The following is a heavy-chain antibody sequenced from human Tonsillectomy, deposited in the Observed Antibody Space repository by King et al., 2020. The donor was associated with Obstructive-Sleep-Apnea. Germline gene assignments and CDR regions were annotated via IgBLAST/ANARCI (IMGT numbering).Heavy chain of an antibody. D-gene: IGHD3/OR15-3a*01. CDR1: GFTFDDYV. CDR2: ISWNSGYI. V-gene: IGHV3-9*01. CDR3: AQELRRRTGYYGKLRYYYYGMDV. J-gene: IGHJ6*02. Sequence: VQLVESGGGLVQPGRSLRLSCAASGFTFDDYVMHWVRQAPGKGLEWVSGISWNSGYIAYADSVKGRFPISRDNAKNSLYLQMNSLRPEDTALYYCAQELRRRTGYYGKLRYYYYGMDVGGRGTRDSVPS.